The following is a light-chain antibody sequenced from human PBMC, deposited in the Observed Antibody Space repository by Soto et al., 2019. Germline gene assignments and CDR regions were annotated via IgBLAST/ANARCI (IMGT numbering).Light chain of an antibody. Sequence: DIQLTQSPSFLSASVGDRVTITCRASQGISSYLAWYQQKPGKAPKLLIYAASTLQSGVPSRFSGSGSGTEFTLTISSLQPEDFATYYCQKYNSAPLTFGPGTKVDIK. J-gene: IGKJ3*01. CDR3: QKYNSAPLT. CDR1: QGISSY. CDR2: AAS. V-gene: IGKV1-9*01.